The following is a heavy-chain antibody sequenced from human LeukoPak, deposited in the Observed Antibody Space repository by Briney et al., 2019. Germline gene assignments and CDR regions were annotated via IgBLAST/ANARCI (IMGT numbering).Heavy chain of an antibody. V-gene: IGHV3-7*03. D-gene: IGHD2-2*01. CDR1: GFTFSSYW. CDR2: IKEDESEK. CDR3: AKGYCSSTSCYPYYFDY. J-gene: IGHJ4*02. Sequence: SGGSLRLSCAASGFTFSSYWRSWVRQAPGKGLEWVANIKEDESEKYYVDSVKGRFTISRDNVKNSLYLQMNSLRAEDTAVYYCAKGYCSSTSCYPYYFDYWGQGTLVTVSS.